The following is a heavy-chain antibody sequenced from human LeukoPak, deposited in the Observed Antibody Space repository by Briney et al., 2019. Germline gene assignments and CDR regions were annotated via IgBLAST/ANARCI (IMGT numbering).Heavy chain of an antibody. J-gene: IGHJ4*02. Sequence: PGGSLRLSCAASGFTFSSYAMSWVRQAPGKGLEWVSAISGSGGSTYYADSVKGRFTISRDNSKNTLYLQMNSLRAEDTAVYYCAIRVPDDISTGYAGYWGQGTLVTVSS. CDR1: GFTFSSYA. D-gene: IGHD3-9*01. CDR3: AIRVPDDISTGYAGY. CDR2: ISGSGGST. V-gene: IGHV3-23*01.